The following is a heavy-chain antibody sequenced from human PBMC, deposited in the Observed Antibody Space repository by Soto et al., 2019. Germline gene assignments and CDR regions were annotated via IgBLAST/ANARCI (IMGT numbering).Heavy chain of an antibody. CDR3: ARILMLSGYFDP. CDR1: GFSLSTSKMG. J-gene: IGHJ5*02. Sequence: SGPTLVNPTETLTLTCSVSGFSLSTSKMGXGWIRQPPGKALEWLAHIFPNDEKVYSTSLKSRLTISKDTSKSQVVLSMTNMDPVDTATYYCARILMLSGYFDPWGQGSLVTVSS. CDR2: IFPNDEK. D-gene: IGHD3-3*01. V-gene: IGHV2-26*01.